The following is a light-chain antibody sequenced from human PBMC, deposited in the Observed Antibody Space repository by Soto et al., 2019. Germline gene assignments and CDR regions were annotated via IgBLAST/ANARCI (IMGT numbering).Light chain of an antibody. J-gene: IGKJ1*01. Sequence: EIGLTQSPATLSVSPGERATLTCRASQSVGSNLAWYQQKPGQTPRLLIYGASARATGIPARFSGGGSGTEFTLSISSLQSEDFAVSYCQQYNNWPRTFGQGTKVDIK. V-gene: IGKV3-15*01. CDR3: QQYNNWPRT. CDR1: QSVGSN. CDR2: GAS.